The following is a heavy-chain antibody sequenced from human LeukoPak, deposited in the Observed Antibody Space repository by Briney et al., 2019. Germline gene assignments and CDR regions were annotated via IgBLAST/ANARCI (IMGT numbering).Heavy chain of an antibody. CDR2: FDPEDGET. CDR3: ATVGNMVRGVIITPYYYGMDV. D-gene: IGHD3-10*01. CDR1: GYTLTELS. V-gene: IGHV1-24*01. J-gene: IGHJ6*01. Sequence: ASVKVSCKVSGYTLTELSMHWVRQAPGKGLEWMGGFDPEDGETIYAQKFQGRVTMTEDTSTDTAYMELSSLRSEDTAVYYCATVGNMVRGVIITPYYYGMDVWGKGPRSPSPQ.